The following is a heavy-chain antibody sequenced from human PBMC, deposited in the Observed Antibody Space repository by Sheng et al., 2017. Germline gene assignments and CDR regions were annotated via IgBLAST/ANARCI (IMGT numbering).Heavy chain of an antibody. Sequence: QVQLQESGPGLVKPSETLSLTCTVSGGSISNYHWSWIRQSPGKGLEWIAYMYYSGSTHYNPSLKSRVTISVDTSKSQFSLKLSSMTVADTAVYYCARGAAHFDYWGQGTLVTVSS. CDR2: MYYSGST. V-gene: IGHV4-59*08. CDR3: ARGAAHFDY. D-gene: IGHD2-15*01. J-gene: IGHJ4*02. CDR1: GGSISNYH.